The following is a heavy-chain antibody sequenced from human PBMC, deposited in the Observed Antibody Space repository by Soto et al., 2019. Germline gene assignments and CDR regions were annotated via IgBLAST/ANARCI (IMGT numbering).Heavy chain of an antibody. J-gene: IGHJ6*02. CDR3: ARGGTTLDYYGMDV. CDR2: ISSSSSYI. V-gene: IGHV3-21*01. D-gene: IGHD4-4*01. Sequence: PGVSLRLSCAASGFTFSSYSMNWVRQAPGKGLEWVSSISSSSSYIYYADSVKGRFTISRDNAKNSLYLQMNSLRAEDTAVYYCARGGTTLDYYGMDVWGQGTTVTVSS. CDR1: GFTFSSYS.